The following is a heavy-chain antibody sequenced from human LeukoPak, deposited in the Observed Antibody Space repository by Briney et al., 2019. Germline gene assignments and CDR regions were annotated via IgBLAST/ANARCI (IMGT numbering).Heavy chain of an antibody. CDR3: ARDHRDGTDY. V-gene: IGHV1-2*02. Sequence: ASVKVSCKASGYTFTGYYMHWVRQAPGQGLAWMGWINPNSGGTNYAQKFQGRVTMTRDTSISTDYMELSRLTSDDTAVYYCARDHRDGTDYWGQGTLVTVSS. J-gene: IGHJ4*02. CDR2: INPNSGGT. CDR1: GYTFTGYY.